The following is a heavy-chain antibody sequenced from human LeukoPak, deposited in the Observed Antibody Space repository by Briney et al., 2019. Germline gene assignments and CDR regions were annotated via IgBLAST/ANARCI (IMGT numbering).Heavy chain of an antibody. CDR2: IIPIFGTA. D-gene: IGHD5-18*01. CDR3: AREAPLHTAIPSYYFDY. J-gene: IGHJ4*02. Sequence: ASVKVSCKASGGTFSSYAISWVRQAPGQGLEWMGGIIPIFGTANYAQKFQGRVTITADESTSTAYMELSSLRSEDTAVYYCAREAPLHTAIPSYYFDYWGQGTLVTVSS. CDR1: GGTFSSYA. V-gene: IGHV1-69*13.